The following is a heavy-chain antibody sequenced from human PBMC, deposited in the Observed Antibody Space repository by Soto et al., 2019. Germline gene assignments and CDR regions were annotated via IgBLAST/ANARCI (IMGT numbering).Heavy chain of an antibody. Sequence: LSLTCTVSGGSISSYYWSWIRQPPGKGLEWIGYIYYSGSTNYNPSLKSRVTISVDTPKNQFSLKLSSVTAADTAVYYCAKNWNWGSLVHWGQGTLVTVSS. CDR2: IYYSGST. CDR1: GGSISSYY. J-gene: IGHJ4*02. V-gene: IGHV4-59*08. CDR3: AKNWNWGSLVH. D-gene: IGHD7-27*01.